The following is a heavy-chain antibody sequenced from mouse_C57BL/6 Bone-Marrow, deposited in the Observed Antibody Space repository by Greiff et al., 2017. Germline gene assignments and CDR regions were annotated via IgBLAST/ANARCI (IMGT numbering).Heavy chain of an antibody. CDR3: ARHSNHQAWFAY. CDR2: ISNLAYSI. CDR1: GFTFSDYG. J-gene: IGHJ3*01. D-gene: IGHD2-5*01. Sequence: EVQLVESGGGLVQPGGSLKLSCAASGFTFSDYGMAWVRQAPRKGLEWVAFISNLAYSIYYADTVTGRFTISIENAKNTLYLEMSSLRSEGTAMYYCARHSNHQAWFAYWGQGTLVTVSA. V-gene: IGHV5-15*01.